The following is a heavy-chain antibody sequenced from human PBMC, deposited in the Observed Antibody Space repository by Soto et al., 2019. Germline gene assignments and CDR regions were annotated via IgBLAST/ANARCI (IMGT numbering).Heavy chain of an antibody. CDR3: ARDHDIWSGYYYYYYMDV. V-gene: IGHV1-18*01. D-gene: IGHD3-3*01. CDR2: ISADNGNT. CDR1: GYTFTSYG. J-gene: IGHJ6*03. Sequence: ASVKVSCKASGYTFTSYGISWVRQAPGQGLEWMGWISADNGNTNYAQKFQGRVTITRDTSASTAYMELSSLRSEDTAVYYCARDHDIWSGYYYYYYMDVWGKGTTVTVSS.